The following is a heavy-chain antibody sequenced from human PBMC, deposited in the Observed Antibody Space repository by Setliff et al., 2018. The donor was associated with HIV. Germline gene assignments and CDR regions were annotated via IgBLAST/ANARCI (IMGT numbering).Heavy chain of an antibody. D-gene: IGHD3-22*01. Sequence: LSLTCTVSGGSISSGSYYWNWIRQPAGKGLEWIGQIYSSGSTKYNPSLKRRVTILVDTSKNQFSLKLSSVTAADTAVYYCARDSDYYDSSGRHIRLFDYWGQGTLVTVSS. CDR1: GGSISSGSYY. J-gene: IGHJ4*02. CDR3: ARDSDYYDSSGRHIRLFDY. V-gene: IGHV4-61*09. CDR2: IYSSGST.